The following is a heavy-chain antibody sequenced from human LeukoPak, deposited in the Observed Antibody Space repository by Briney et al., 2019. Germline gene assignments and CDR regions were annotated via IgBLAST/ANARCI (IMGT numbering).Heavy chain of an antibody. CDR3: ARDTRHRYCSSTSCYRGWLDP. Sequence: ASVKVSCKASGGTFSSYTISWVRQAPGQGLEWMGGIIPIFGTANYAQKFQGRVAITADESTRTAYMELSSLRSEDTAVYYCARDTRHRYCSSTSCYRGWLDPWGQGTLVTVSS. D-gene: IGHD2-2*01. CDR2: IIPIFGTA. V-gene: IGHV1-69*13. J-gene: IGHJ5*02. CDR1: GGTFSSYT.